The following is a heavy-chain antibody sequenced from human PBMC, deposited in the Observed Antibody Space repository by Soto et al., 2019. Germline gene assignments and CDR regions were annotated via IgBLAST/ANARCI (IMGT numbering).Heavy chain of an antibody. CDR1: GFTFSSYA. Sequence: EVQLLESGGGLVQPGGSLRLSCAASGFTFSSYAMSWVRQAPGKGLEWVSAISGSGGSTYYADSVKGRFTISRDNSKNTLYLQMNSLRAEDTAVYYCAKIHTPVLLWFGESYNDYWGQGTLVTVSS. CDR3: AKIHTPVLLWFGESYNDY. J-gene: IGHJ4*02. CDR2: ISGSGGST. D-gene: IGHD3-10*01. V-gene: IGHV3-23*01.